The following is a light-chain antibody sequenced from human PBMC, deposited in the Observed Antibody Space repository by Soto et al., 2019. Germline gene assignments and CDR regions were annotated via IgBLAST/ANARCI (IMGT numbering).Light chain of an antibody. Sequence: DIQMTQSPSTLSASVGDRVTITCRASQSINTWLAWYHQKPGQAPKLLIYDASSLESGVPSRFSGSGSGTDFTLTISSLQPEDFATYYCQQANSFPITFCQGTRLEIK. CDR1: QSINTW. V-gene: IGKV1-5*01. CDR2: DAS. CDR3: QQANSFPIT. J-gene: IGKJ5*01.